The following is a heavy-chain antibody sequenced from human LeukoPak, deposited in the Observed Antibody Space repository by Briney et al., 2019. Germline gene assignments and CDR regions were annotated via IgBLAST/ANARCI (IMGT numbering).Heavy chain of an antibody. CDR3: AKYPPGSLNGYYYLDY. CDR1: GGSISSSSYY. D-gene: IGHD3-3*01. CDR2: IYYSGTT. Sequence: SETLSLTCTVSGGSISSSSYYWGWIRQPPGKGLEWIVSIYYSGTTYYNPSLKSRVTISVDTSKNQFSLKLSSVTAADTAVYFCAKYPPGSLNGYYYLDYWGLGTLVTVSS. J-gene: IGHJ4*02. V-gene: IGHV4-39*01.